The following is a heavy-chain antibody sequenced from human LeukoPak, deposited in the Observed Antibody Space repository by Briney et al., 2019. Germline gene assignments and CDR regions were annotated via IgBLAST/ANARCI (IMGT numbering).Heavy chain of an antibody. CDR1: GFTFSSYA. V-gene: IGHV3-30-3*01. CDR2: ISYDGSNK. J-gene: IGHJ1*01. D-gene: IGHD2-2*02. Sequence: PGRSLRLSCAASGFTFSSYAMHWVRQAPGKGLEWVAVISYDGSNKYYADSVKGRFTISRDNSKNTLYLQMNSLRAEDTAVYYCARGSCSSTSCYSPGYFQHWGQGTLVTVSS. CDR3: ARGSCSSTSCYSPGYFQH.